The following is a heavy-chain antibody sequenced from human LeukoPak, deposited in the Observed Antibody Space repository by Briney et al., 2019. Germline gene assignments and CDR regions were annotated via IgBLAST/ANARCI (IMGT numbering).Heavy chain of an antibody. CDR2: IYHGGSA. CDR3: AITTRDDFGEYFFDY. J-gene: IGHJ4*02. CDR1: GGSISTYY. Sequence: PSETLSLTCAVSGGSISTYYWSWIRQPPGKGLEWIGYIYHGGSAMYSPSLRSRVTISVDRPNNHFSLKLTFVTAADTAVYFCAITTRDDFGEYFFDYWGQGTLVTVSS. D-gene: IGHD4-17*01. V-gene: IGHV4-59*01.